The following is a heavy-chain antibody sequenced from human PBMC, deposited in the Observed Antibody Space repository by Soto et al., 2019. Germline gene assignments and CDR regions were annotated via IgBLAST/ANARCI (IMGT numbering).Heavy chain of an antibody. V-gene: IGHV4-31*03. CDR3: ARAPNAYCGGDCFFLDY. CDR1: GGSISSGGYY. Sequence: QVQLQESGPGLVKPSQTLSLTCTVSGGSISSGGYYWSWIRQHPGKGLEWIGYIYYSGSTYYNPSLKSRVTISVDTSKNHFSLKLSSVTAADTAVYYCARAPNAYCGGDCFFLDYWGQGTLVTVSS. D-gene: IGHD2-21*02. CDR2: IYYSGST. J-gene: IGHJ4*02.